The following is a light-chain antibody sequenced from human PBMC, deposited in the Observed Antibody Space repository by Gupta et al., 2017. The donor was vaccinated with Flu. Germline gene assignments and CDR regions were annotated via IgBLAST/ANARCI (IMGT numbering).Light chain of an antibody. CDR2: AAS. CDR1: QTISSY. Sequence: SSLSASVGDRVTITCRASQTISSYVNWYQQKPGKAPKLLIYAASSLQSGVPSRFSGSGSGTDFTLTVSSLQPEDVATYYCQQSDSTPLTFGGGTKVEIK. CDR3: QQSDSTPLT. J-gene: IGKJ4*01. V-gene: IGKV1-39*01.